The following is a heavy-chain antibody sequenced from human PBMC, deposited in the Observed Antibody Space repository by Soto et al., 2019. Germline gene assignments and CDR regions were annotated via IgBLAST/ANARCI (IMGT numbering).Heavy chain of an antibody. D-gene: IGHD2-2*01. J-gene: IGHJ1*01. CDR2: ISGSGGST. V-gene: IGHV3-23*01. CDR1: GFTFSSYA. Sequence: GGSLRLSCAASGFTFSSYAMSWVRQAPGKGLEWVSAISGSGGSTYYADSVKGRFTISRDNSKNTPYLQMNSLRAEDTAVYYYAKDHYFQLPPEYFQHWGQGTLVTVSS. CDR3: AKDHYFQLPPEYFQH.